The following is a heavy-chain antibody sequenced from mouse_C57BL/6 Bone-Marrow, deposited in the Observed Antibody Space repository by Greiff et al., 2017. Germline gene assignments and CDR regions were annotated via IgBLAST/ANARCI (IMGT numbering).Heavy chain of an antibody. D-gene: IGHD2-1*01. CDR3: AREIYDNYAYWYFDV. V-gene: IGHV1-50*01. CDR2: IDPSDSST. Sequence: QVQLQQSGAELVKPGASVKLSCKASGYTFTSYWMQWVKQRPGQGLEWIGEIDPSDSSTNYNQKFKGKATLTVDTSSSTAYMQLSSLTSEDSAVYYCAREIYDNYAYWYFDVRGTVSTVT. J-gene: IGHJ1*03. CDR1: GYTFTSYW.